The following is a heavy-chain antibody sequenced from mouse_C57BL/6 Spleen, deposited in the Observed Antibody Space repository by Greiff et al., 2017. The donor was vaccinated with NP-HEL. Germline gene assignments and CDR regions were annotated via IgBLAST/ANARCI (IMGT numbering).Heavy chain of an antibody. Sequence: QVQLKQSGAELARPGASVKLSCKASGYTFTSYGISWVKQRTGQGLEWIGEIYPRSGNTYYNEKFKGKATLTADKSSSTAYMELRSLTSEDSAVYFCASEGWDYWGQGTTLTVSS. CDR3: ASEGWDY. J-gene: IGHJ2*01. D-gene: IGHD1-1*02. CDR1: GYTFTSYG. V-gene: IGHV1-81*01. CDR2: IYPRSGNT.